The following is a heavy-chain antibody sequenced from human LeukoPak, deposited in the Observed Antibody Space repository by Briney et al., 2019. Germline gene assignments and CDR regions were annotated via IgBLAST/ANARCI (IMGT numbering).Heavy chain of an antibody. J-gene: IGHJ4*02. D-gene: IGHD3-16*02. CDR3: ARVIDYVWGSYRRPHPSYYFDY. CDR2: IYYSGST. V-gene: IGHV4-31*03. Sequence: SETLSLTCTVSGGSISSGGYYWSWIRQHPGKGLGWIGYIYYSGSTYYNPSLKSRVTISVDTSKNQLSLKLSSVTAADTAVYYCARVIDYVWGSYRRPHPSYYFDYWGQGTLVTVSS. CDR1: GGSISSGGYY.